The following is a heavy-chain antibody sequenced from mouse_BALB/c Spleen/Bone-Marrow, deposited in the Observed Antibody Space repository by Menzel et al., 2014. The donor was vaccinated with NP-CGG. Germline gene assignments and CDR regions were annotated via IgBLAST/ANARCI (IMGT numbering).Heavy chain of an antibody. CDR2: IFPGSGNT. Sequence: QVQLQQSGPELVKPGASVKISCKASGYSFTSYYIHWVKQRPGQGLEWIGWIFPGSGNTKYNEKFKGKATLTADTSSSTAYMQLSGLTSEDSAVYFCARSGYVGNYPYFDYWGQGTTLTVSS. J-gene: IGHJ2*01. D-gene: IGHD2-1*01. CDR3: ARSGYVGNYPYFDY. CDR1: GYSFTSYY. V-gene: IGHV1-66*01.